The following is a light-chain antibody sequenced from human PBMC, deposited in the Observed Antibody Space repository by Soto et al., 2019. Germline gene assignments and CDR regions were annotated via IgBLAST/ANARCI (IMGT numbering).Light chain of an antibody. Sequence: EIVFTQSPGTLSLSPGERATLSCRASQGVGNNYLAWYQQKPGQPPRFLMYDASTRATGIPDRFSGSGSGTDFTLTITRLEPEDFAVYYCQQYGSSPLTFGGGTKVDIK. CDR1: QGVGNNY. CDR3: QQYGSSPLT. J-gene: IGKJ4*01. V-gene: IGKV3-20*01. CDR2: DAS.